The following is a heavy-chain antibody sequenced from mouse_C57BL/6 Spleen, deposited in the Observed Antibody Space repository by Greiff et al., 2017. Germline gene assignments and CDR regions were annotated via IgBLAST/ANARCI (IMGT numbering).Heavy chain of an antibody. CDR3: VRQADGYFLYWYFDV. J-gene: IGHJ1*03. CDR2: IRSKSNNYAT. V-gene: IGHV10-1*01. D-gene: IGHD2-3*01. Sequence: EVQGVESGGGLVQPKGSLKLSCAASGFSFNTYAMNWVRQAPGKGLEWVARIRSKSNNYATYYADSVKDRFTISRDDSESMLYLQMNNLKTEDTAMYYCVRQADGYFLYWYFDVWGTGTTVTVSS. CDR1: GFSFNTYA.